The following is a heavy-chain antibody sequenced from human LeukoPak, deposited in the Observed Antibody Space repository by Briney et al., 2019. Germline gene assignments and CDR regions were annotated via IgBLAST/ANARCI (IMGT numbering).Heavy chain of an antibody. CDR3: ARQGIAVAGFDY. V-gene: IGHV4-59*08. D-gene: IGHD6-19*01. CDR1: GDSISGYY. Sequence: PSETLSLTCTVSGDSISGYYWSWIRQSPGKGLECIGYIYYSGSTNYNPSFKSRVTISVDTSKNQFSLKLSSVTAADTAMYYCARQGIAVAGFDYWGQGTLVTVSS. CDR2: IYYSGST. J-gene: IGHJ4*02.